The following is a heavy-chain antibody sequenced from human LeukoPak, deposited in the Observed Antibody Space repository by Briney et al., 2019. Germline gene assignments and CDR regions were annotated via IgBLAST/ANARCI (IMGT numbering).Heavy chain of an antibody. J-gene: IGHJ4*02. CDR1: GFIVSSNY. CDR2: IYSGGST. CDR3: ARDPLSSGYYVGFDY. V-gene: IGHV3-66*01. Sequence: GGSLRLSCAASGFIVSSNYMSWVRQAPGKGLEWVSVIYSGGSTYYADSVKGRFTISRDNSKNTLYLQMNSLRAEDTAVYYCARDPLSSGYYVGFDYWGQGTLVTVSS. D-gene: IGHD3-22*01.